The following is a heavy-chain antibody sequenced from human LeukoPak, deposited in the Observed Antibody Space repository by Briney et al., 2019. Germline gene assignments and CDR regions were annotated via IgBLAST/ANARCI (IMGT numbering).Heavy chain of an antibody. Sequence: SETLSLTCAVYGGSFSGYYWSWIRQPPGKGLEWIGEINHSGSTNYNPSLKSRVTISVDTSKNQFSLKLSSVTAADTAVYYCRSARPPFDYWGQGTLVTVSS. J-gene: IGHJ4*02. V-gene: IGHV4-34*01. CDR1: GGSFSGYY. CDR2: INHSGST. CDR3: RSARPPFDY.